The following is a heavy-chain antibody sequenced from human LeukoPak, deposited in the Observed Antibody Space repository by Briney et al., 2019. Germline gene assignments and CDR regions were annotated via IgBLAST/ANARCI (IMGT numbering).Heavy chain of an antibody. CDR3: ARDMDSGPDFFDY. J-gene: IGHJ4*02. Sequence: ASVKVSCKTSGYTFTDYYMHWVRQAPGQGLEWMGWINPHRGGTDHAQKFQGRVTMTRDTSISRAYMALRRLRSDDTAVYYCARDMDSGPDFFDYWGLGTLVTVSS. CDR1: GYTFTDYY. D-gene: IGHD1-26*01. CDR2: INPHRGGT. V-gene: IGHV1-2*02.